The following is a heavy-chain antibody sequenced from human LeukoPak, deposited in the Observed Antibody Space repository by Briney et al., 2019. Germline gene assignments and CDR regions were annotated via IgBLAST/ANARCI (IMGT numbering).Heavy chain of an antibody. D-gene: IGHD3-3*01. CDR3: ARSYYDFWSGYSYFDY. J-gene: IGHJ4*02. V-gene: IGHV5-51*01. CDR2: IYPGDSDT. CDR1: GYSFTSYW. Sequence: GESLKISRTASGYSFTSYWIGWVRQMPGKGLEWMGIIYPGDSDTRYSPSFQGQVTISADKSISTAYLQWSSLEASDTAMYYCARSYYDFWSGYSYFDYWGQGTLVTVSS.